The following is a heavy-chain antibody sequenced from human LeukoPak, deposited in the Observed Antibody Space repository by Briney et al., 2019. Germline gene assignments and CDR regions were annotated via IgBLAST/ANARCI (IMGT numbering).Heavy chain of an antibody. CDR2: ISYDGSNK. CDR1: GFNFNNAW. D-gene: IGHD6-19*01. V-gene: IGHV3-30*18. Sequence: GGSLRLSCTTSGFNFNNAWMNWVRQAPGKGLEWVAVISYDGSNKYYADSVKGRFTISRDNSKNTLYLQMNSLRAEDTAVYYCAKDRSSDYFDYWGQGTLVTVSS. CDR3: AKDRSSDYFDY. J-gene: IGHJ4*02.